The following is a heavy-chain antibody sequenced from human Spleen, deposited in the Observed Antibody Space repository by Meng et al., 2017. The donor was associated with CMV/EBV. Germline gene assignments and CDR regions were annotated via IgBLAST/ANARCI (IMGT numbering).Heavy chain of an antibody. CDR1: GDTFTNFY. Sequence: AAVKVSCKASGDTFTNFYMHWVRQAPGQGLEWMGIINPSGGSTTYAQKFQGRVTMTRDTATSTVYMELSSLRSEDTAVYFCAKPYSTIFGVVIIYDFDYWGQGALVTVSS. J-gene: IGHJ4*02. CDR2: INPSGGST. V-gene: IGHV1-46*01. CDR3: AKPYSTIFGVVIIYDFDY. D-gene: IGHD3-3*01.